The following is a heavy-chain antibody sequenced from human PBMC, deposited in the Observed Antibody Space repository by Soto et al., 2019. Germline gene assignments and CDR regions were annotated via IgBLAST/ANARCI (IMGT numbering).Heavy chain of an antibody. J-gene: IGHJ1*01. CDR3: ARSTTVNSNEYFEY. Sequence: QVHLVQSGAEEKKPGASVKVSCKASGYAFTRYTIHWVRQAPGQRLEYMGWISAANGNTKYSQNFQGRVSFNRDTSASTVYMELSSLRFDDTAVYYCARSTTVNSNEYFEYWGQGTLVTVSS. D-gene: IGHD1-1*01. V-gene: IGHV1-3*05. CDR1: GYAFTRYT. CDR2: ISAANGNT.